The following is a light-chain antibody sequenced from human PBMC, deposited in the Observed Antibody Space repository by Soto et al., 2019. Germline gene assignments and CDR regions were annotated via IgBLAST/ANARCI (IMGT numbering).Light chain of an antibody. V-gene: IGLV3-21*02. J-gene: IGLJ1*01. CDR2: DDS. CDR1: NIGSKS. Sequence: SYERTRPASVSGAPGQTARITCGGNNIGSKSVHWYQQKPGQAPVLVVYDDSDRPSGIPERFSGSNSGNTATLTISRVEAGDEADYYCQVWDSSTSHYVFGTGTKVTVL. CDR3: QVWDSSTSHYV.